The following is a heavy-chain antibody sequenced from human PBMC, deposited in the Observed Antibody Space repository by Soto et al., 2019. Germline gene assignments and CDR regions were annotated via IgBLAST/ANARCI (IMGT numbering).Heavy chain of an antibody. CDR1: SSSSYY. D-gene: IGHD2-15*01. J-gene: IGHJ4*02. CDR2: IYPGDSDT. V-gene: IGHV5-51*01. CDR3: ARQAPLGYCSGGSCYWGGPFDY. Sequence: SSSSYYWGWIRQPPGKGLEWMGIIYPGDSDTRYSPSFQGQVTISADKSNSTAYLQWSGLKASDTDMYYCARQAPLGYCSGGSCYWGGPFDYWGKGILVTVSS.